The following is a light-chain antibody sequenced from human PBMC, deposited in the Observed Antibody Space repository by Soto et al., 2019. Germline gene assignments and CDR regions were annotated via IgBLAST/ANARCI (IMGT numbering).Light chain of an antibody. CDR1: QGLTSNF. J-gene: IGKJ1*01. V-gene: IGKV3-20*01. Sequence: PGERATLSCRASQGLTSNFLAWYQQKPGQAPSLLIYGASNRATGVPDGFSGGGSGTDFTLTISRLEPEDFAVYFCQQYVTAPRTFGQGTKVDIK. CDR2: GAS. CDR3: QQYVTAPRT.